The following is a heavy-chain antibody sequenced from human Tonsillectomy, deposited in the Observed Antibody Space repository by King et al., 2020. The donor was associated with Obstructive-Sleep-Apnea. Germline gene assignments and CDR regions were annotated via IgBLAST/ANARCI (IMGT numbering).Heavy chain of an antibody. D-gene: IGHD3-22*01. CDR1: GYTFTGYY. J-gene: IGHJ4*02. CDR3: ARDVTDHYDSSGYLY. CDR2: INPDSGGA. V-gene: IGHV1-2*02. Sequence: VQLVESGAEVKKPGASVKVSCKASGYTFTGYYIHWVRQAPGQGLEWMGWINPDSGGADYAQKFQGRVTMTSDTSISTAYMELSRLTSDDTAVYYCARDVTDHYDSSGYLYWGQGSLVSVSS.